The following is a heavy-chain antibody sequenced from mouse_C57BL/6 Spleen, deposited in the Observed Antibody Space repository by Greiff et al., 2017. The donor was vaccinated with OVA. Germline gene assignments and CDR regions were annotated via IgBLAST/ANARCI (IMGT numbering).Heavy chain of an antibody. Sequence: QVQLQQSGAELVKPGASVKMSCKASGYTFTTYPIEWMKQNHGKRLEWIGNFHPYNDDTKNNEKVKDKATVTVEKSSSTVYLELSRLTSDVSAVYYCACRGPVLDYWGQGTTLTFSS. CDR1: GYTFTTYP. CDR2: FHPYNDDT. J-gene: IGHJ2*01. V-gene: IGHV1-47*01. CDR3: ACRGPVLDY.